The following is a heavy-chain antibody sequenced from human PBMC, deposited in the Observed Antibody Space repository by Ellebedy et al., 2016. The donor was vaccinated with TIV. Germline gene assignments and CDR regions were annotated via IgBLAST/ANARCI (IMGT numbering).Heavy chain of an antibody. J-gene: IGHJ6*03. D-gene: IGHD2-2*01. CDR3: AKDGIPAAIYYYYYMDV. V-gene: IGHV3-23*01. CDR2: ISGSGVST. Sequence: GGSLRLXXAASGFTFSSYAMTWVRQAPGKGLEWVSAISGSGVSTYYADSVKGRFTISRDKSKNTLYLQMNSLRAEDTAVYYCAKDGIPAAIYYYYYMDVWGKGPRSPSP. CDR1: GFTFSSYA.